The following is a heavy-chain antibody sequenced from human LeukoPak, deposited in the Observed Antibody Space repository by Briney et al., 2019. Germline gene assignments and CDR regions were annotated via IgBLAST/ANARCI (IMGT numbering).Heavy chain of an antibody. D-gene: IGHD2-2*01. CDR3: ARDRRCSSTSCYDY. CDR1: GFTVSSNY. J-gene: IGHJ4*02. CDR2: IYSGGST. Sequence: GGSLRLSCAASGFTVSSNYMSWVRQAPGKGLEWVSVIYSGGSTYYADSVKGRFTISRDNSKNTLYLQMNSLRAEDAAVYYCARDRRCSSTSCYDYWGQGTLVTVSS. V-gene: IGHV3-66*02.